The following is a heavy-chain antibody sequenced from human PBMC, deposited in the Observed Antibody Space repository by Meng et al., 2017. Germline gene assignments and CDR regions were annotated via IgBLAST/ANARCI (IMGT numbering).Heavy chain of an antibody. CDR3: ATRHYYDSSGYSYWYFDL. V-gene: IGHV1-69*01. CDR2: IIPIFGTA. D-gene: IGHD3-22*01. Sequence: QVRLRQSGAEGKRPGPSVKVSCKASGGTFSSYDISWVRQAPGQGLEWMGGIIPIFGTANYAQKFQGRVTITADESTSTAYMELSSLRSEDTAVYYCATRHYYDSSGYSYWYFDLWGRGTLVTVSS. J-gene: IGHJ2*01. CDR1: GGTFSSYD.